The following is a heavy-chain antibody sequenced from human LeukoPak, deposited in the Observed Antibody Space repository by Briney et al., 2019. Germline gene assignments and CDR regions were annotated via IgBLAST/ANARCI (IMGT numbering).Heavy chain of an antibody. CDR3: ARHPWYSSSWYEVNAFDI. J-gene: IGHJ3*02. V-gene: IGHV4-59*08. D-gene: IGHD6-13*01. CDR2: IYYSGST. CDR1: GGSISSYY. Sequence: SETLSLTCTVSGGSISSYYWSWIRQPPGKGLEWIGYIYYSGSTNYNPSLKSRVTISVDTSKNQFSLKLSSVTAADTAVYYCARHPWYSSSWYEVNAFDIWGQGTMVTVSS.